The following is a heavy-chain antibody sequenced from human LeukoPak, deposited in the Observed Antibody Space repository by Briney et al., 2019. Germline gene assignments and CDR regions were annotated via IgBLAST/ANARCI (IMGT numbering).Heavy chain of an antibody. D-gene: IGHD6-19*01. CDR1: GYTFTSYH. J-gene: IGHJ4*02. Sequence: ASVKVSCKASGYTFTSYHMHWVRQAPGQGLEWTGIINPNSGSASYAQEFQGRVTMTRDTSTSTVYMELSSLRSEDTAVYYCARGLYSGWYVYWGQGTLVTVSS. V-gene: IGHV1-46*01. CDR2: INPNSGSA. CDR3: ARGLYSGWYVY.